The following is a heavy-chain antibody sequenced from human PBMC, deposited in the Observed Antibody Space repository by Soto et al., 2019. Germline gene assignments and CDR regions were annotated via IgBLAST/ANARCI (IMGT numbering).Heavy chain of an antibody. J-gene: IGHJ3*02. Sequence: SLRLSCAASGFNFKSYAIHWVRQAPGKGLEWVEVISYDDSTTMYYADSVKGRFTISRDNAKDSLYLQVNGLRDEDTAVYYCARDRGIVYYDNTAASGTGAFGIWGQGKMVTVSS. V-gene: IGHV3-30*04. CDR3: ARDRGIVYYDNTAASGTGAFGI. CDR1: GFNFKSYA. D-gene: IGHD3-22*01. CDR2: ISYDDST.